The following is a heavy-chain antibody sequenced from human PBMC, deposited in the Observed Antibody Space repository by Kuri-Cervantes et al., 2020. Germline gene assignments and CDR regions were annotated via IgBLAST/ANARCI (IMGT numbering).Heavy chain of an antibody. D-gene: IGHD4-11*01. CDR3: AVTYSNVLYSQH. CDR1: GFTFSSYA. CDR2: ISSSSSTI. Sequence: ETLSLTCAASGFTFSSYAMSWVRQAPGKGLEWVSYISSSSSTIYYADSVKGRFTISRDNAKNSLYLEMNSLRAEDTAVYYCAVTYSNVLYSQHWGQGTLVTVSS. V-gene: IGHV3-48*01. J-gene: IGHJ1*01.